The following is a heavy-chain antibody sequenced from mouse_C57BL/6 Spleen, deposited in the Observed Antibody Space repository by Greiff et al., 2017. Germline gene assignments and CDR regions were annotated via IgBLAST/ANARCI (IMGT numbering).Heavy chain of an antibody. CDR3: ARVSGNPAWFSC. CDR1: GFTFSSYA. V-gene: IGHV5-4*03. Sequence: EVKLMESGGGVVKPGGSLKLSCAASGFTFSSYAMSWVRQTPEKRLEWVATISDGGSYTYYPDNVKGRFTISRDNAKNKLYLQMSHLKSEDTAMSYCARVSGNPAWFSCRGPGALVTAAA. J-gene: IGHJ3*01. CDR2: ISDGGSYT. D-gene: IGHD1-3*01.